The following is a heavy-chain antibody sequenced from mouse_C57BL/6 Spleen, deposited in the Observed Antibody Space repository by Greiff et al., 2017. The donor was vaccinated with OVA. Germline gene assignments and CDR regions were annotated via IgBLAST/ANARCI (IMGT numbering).Heavy chain of an antibody. D-gene: IGHD1-1*01. J-gene: IGHJ1*01. CDR2: IDPATGNT. Sequence: VQLQQSVAELVRPGASVKLSCTASGFNIKNTYMHWVKQRPEQGLEWIGRIDPATGNTKYAQKFQGKATLTADTSSNTAYLQLSSLTSDVTSLSSCALSYYGRRSVSFAVWRPGPTVTVSS. CDR1: GFNIKNTY. V-gene: IGHV14-3*01. CDR3: ALSYYGRRSVSFAV.